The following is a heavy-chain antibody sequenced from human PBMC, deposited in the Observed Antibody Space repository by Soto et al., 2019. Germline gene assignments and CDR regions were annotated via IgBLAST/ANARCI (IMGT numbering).Heavy chain of an antibody. CDR1: GGSVSSGSYY. CDR3: ARSSSGWYGGPVDY. Sequence: QVQLQESGPGLVKPSETLSLTCTVSGGSVSSGSYYWSWIRQPPGKGLEWIGYIYYSGSTNYNPSPASRVTTSVDTSKNQFSLKLSSVTAADTAVSYCARSSSGWYGGPVDYWGQGTLVTVSS. V-gene: IGHV4-61*01. D-gene: IGHD6-19*01. J-gene: IGHJ4*02. CDR2: IYYSGST.